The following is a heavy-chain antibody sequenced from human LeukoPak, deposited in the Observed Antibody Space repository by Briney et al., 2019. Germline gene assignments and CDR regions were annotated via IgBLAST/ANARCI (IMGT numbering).Heavy chain of an antibody. CDR2: ISGSGETT. Sequence: SGGSLRLSCAASGFNFRFHVVSWVRQAPGKGLEWVSAISGSGETTYYADSVRGRFTISRDNSKNTLYLQMNNLRAEDTALYYCAKEQTFGGSFDYWGQGTLITVSS. CDR1: GFNFRFHV. CDR3: AKEQTFGGSFDY. J-gene: IGHJ4*02. D-gene: IGHD2-15*01. V-gene: IGHV3-23*01.